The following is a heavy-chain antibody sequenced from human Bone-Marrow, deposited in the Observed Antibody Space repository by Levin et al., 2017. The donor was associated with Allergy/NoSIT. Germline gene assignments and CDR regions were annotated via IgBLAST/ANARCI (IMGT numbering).Heavy chain of an antibody. D-gene: IGHD3-22*01. V-gene: IGHV3-23*01. CDR3: AKHDYDNSRYRGNDH. Sequence: GESLKISCAASGITFSNYGMSWVRQAPGEGLEWVSSLSDSGVNTFYADSVKGRFTISRDNSKNTLYLQMSSLRVEDTAIYYCAKHDYDNSRYRGNDHWGQGTLVTVSS. J-gene: IGHJ4*02. CDR1: GITFSNYG. CDR2: LSDSGVNT.